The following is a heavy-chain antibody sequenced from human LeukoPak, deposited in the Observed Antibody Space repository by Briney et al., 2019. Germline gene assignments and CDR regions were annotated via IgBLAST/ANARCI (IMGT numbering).Heavy chain of an antibody. V-gene: IGHV4-39*01. CDR2: IYYSGST. CDR3: ARHGSGYTDY. D-gene: IGHD3-22*01. Sequence: SETLSLTCTVYGGSISSSSYYWGWIRQPPGRGLEWNGSIYYSGSTYYNPSLKSRVTISVDTSKNQFSLKLSSVTAADTAVYYCARHGSGYTDYWGQGTLVTVSS. CDR1: GGSISSSSYY. J-gene: IGHJ4*02.